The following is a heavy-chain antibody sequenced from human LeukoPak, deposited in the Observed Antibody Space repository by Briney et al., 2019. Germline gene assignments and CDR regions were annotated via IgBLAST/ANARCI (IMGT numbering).Heavy chain of an antibody. CDR2: INPNSGGT. Sequence: ASVKVSFKASGYTFTVYYMHWVRQAPGQGLEWMGWINPNSGGTNYAQKFQGRVTMTRDTSISTAYMELSRLRSDDTAVYYCARSGYDDYFYYYYMDVWGKGTTVTISS. V-gene: IGHV1-2*02. D-gene: IGHD5-12*01. CDR3: ARSGYDDYFYYYYMDV. J-gene: IGHJ6*03. CDR1: GYTFTVYY.